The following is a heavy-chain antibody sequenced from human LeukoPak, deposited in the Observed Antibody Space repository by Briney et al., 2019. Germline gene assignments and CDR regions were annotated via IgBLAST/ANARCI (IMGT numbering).Heavy chain of an antibody. CDR1: GFTFDDYA. V-gene: IGHV3-9*01. J-gene: IGHJ6*02. CDR3: AKDIALDYYGMDV. Sequence: GRSLRLSCAASGFTFDDYAMHWVRQAPGKGLEWVSGISWNSGSIGYADSVKGRFTISRDNAKNSLYLQMNSLRAEDTALYYCAKDIALDYYGMDVWGQGTTVTVSS. CDR2: ISWNSGSI.